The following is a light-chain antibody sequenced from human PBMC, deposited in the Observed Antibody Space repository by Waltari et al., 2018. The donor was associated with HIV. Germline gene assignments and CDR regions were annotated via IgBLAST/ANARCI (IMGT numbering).Light chain of an antibody. CDR3: QSYDSSLSGSV. V-gene: IGLV1-40*01. CDR2: GNS. Sequence: QAVLTQPPSVSGAPGLRVTIPFTGSSPTNGAGYGVHLYQQLPGTAPKLLLYGNSNRPSGVPDRFSGSKSGTSASLAIAGLQAEDEAEYYCQSYDSSLSGSVFGGGTKLTVL. CDR1: SPTNGAGYG. J-gene: IGLJ2*01.